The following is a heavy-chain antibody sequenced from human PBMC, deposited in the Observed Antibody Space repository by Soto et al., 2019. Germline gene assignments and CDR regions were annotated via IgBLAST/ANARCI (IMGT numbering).Heavy chain of an antibody. CDR1: GASISSGDYA. CDR2: IYNSGGS. CDR3: ARGDKNNDYYFDH. D-gene: IGHD3-16*01. V-gene: IGHV4-30-2*01. Sequence: QLQLQESGSGLVKPSQTLSLTCVVSGASISSGDYAWNWVRQPPGKGLEWLGYIYNSGGSYYNPSLTGRVTISLDRSKNHFSLRLNSVTAADTALYFCARGDKNNDYYFDHWGQGTLVTVTS. J-gene: IGHJ4*02.